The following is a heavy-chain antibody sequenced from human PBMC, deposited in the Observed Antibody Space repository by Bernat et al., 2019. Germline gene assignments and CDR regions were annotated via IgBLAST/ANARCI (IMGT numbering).Heavy chain of an antibody. J-gene: IGHJ4*02. V-gene: IGHV3-30-3*01. CDR2: ISYDGSNK. CDR3: ARGIGYYDFWSGYYPLDY. Sequence: QVQLVESGGGVVQPGRSLRLSCEVSGFTFSSYAMHWVRKAPGKGLEWVAVISYDGSNKYYADSVKGRFTISRDNSKNTLYLQMNSLRAEDTAVYYCARGIGYYDFWSGYYPLDYWGQGTLVTVSS. D-gene: IGHD3-3*01. CDR1: GFTFSSYA.